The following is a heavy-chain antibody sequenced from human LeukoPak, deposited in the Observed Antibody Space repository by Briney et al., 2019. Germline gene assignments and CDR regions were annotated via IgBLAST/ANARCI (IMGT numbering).Heavy chain of an antibody. CDR1: GGSISSYY. V-gene: IGHV4-59*01. CDR2: IYYSGST. D-gene: IGHD3-10*01. Sequence: PSETLSLTCTVSGGSISSYYWSWIRQPPGKGLEWIGYIYYSGSTNYNPSLKSRVTISVDTSKNQFSLKLSSVTAADTAVYYCAREAGSGSGSYSFDYWGQGTLVTVSS. CDR3: AREAGSGSGSYSFDY. J-gene: IGHJ4*02.